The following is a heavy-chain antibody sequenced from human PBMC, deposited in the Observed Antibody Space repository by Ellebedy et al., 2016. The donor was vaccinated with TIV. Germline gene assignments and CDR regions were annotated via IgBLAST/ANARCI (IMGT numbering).Heavy chain of an antibody. CDR1: GGSINTYY. Sequence: SETLSLTCTVSGGSINTYYWTWILQPPGKGLEYIGYVHYTGSTNYNPSLRSRVTLSVDSFKNQFSLKLDSVTAADTAVYYCARDSKKGWAFDIWGQGTMVTVSS. J-gene: IGHJ3*02. V-gene: IGHV4-59*12. CDR2: VHYTGST. CDR3: ARDSKKGWAFDI.